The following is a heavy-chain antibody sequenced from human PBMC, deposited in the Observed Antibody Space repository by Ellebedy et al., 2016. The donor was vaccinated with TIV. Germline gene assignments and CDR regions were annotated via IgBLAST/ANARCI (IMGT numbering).Heavy chain of an antibody. V-gene: IGHV3-7*01. J-gene: IGHJ3*02. D-gene: IGHD4-17*01. CDR2: INQDGSDK. Sequence: GESLKISCAASGFTFSSYWMSWVRQAPGKGLEWVANINQDGSDKYYVDSVKGRFTISRDNTKNSLYLQMNSLRAEDTSVYYCATDGSYGDYRSPAHAFEMWGQGTMVIVSS. CDR1: GFTFSSYW. CDR3: ATDGSYGDYRSPAHAFEM.